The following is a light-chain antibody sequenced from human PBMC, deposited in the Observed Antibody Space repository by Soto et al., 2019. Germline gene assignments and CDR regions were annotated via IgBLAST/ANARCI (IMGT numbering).Light chain of an antibody. J-gene: IGKJ5*01. Sequence: EIGMTQSPATLSMSPGERATLSCRASQSVSSNLAWYQQKPGQAPRLLIYATSTRATGIPARFSGSGSGAEFTLTISSLQSEDFAVYYCQQYNNWPITFGQGTRLEIK. V-gene: IGKV3-15*01. CDR3: QQYNNWPIT. CDR2: ATS. CDR1: QSVSSN.